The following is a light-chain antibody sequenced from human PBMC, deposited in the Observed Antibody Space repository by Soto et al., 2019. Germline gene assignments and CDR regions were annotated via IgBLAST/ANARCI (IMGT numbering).Light chain of an antibody. CDR2: GAS. CDR3: QQYDSSPVT. V-gene: IGKV3-20*01. Sequence: EIVLTQSPGTLSLSPGERATLSCRASQSVSSSYLAWYQQKPGQAPRLLIYGASSRATGIPDRFSGSRSGTDFTLTISRLEPEDFAVYYCQQYDSSPVTFGQGTKVEIK. J-gene: IGKJ1*01. CDR1: QSVSSSY.